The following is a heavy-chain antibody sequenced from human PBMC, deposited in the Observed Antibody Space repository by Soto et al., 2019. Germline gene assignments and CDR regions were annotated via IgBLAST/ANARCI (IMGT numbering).Heavy chain of an antibody. Sequence: QVQLVQSGAEVKKPGASVKVSCKASGYTFTSYAMHWVRQAPGQRLEWMGWINAGNGNKKSSQKFQGRVTITRDTPASRADMDLSSQRSEDTAVYYCGMEPGYNYGYNWVQGTLVTVSS. CDR3: GMEPGYNYGYN. CDR1: GYTFTSYA. CDR2: INAGNGNK. J-gene: IGHJ4*02. V-gene: IGHV1-3*01. D-gene: IGHD5-18*01.